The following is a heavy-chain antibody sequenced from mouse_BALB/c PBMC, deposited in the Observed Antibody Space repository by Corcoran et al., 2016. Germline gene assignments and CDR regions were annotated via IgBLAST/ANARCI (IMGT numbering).Heavy chain of an antibody. Sequence: QVQLVQSGAEVKKPGSSVKVSCKASGGTFSSYAISWVRQAPGQGLEWMGGIIPIFGTANDAQKCEGIVTITADESTSTAYMELSSLRSEDTAVYYCARWKAARNQPYGMDVWGQGTTVTVSS. V-gene: IGHV1-81*01. D-gene: IGHD1-1*01. J-gene: IGHJ1*01. CDR2: IIPIFGTA. CDR3: ARWKAARNQPYGMDV. CDR1: GGTFSSYA.